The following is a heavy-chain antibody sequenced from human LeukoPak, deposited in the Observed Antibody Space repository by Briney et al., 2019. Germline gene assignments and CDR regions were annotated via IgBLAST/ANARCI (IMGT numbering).Heavy chain of an antibody. Sequence: PSETLSLTCVVYGGSFSDYYWTWIRQPPGKGLEWLGEINHSGSTNYNPSLKSRVIMSVDTSKNQFSLKLSSVTAADTAVYYCARLDESSDPNAFDIWGQGTTVTVSS. CDR3: ARLDESSDPNAFDI. J-gene: IGHJ3*02. V-gene: IGHV4-34*01. D-gene: IGHD3-22*01. CDR2: INHSGST. CDR1: GGSFSDYY.